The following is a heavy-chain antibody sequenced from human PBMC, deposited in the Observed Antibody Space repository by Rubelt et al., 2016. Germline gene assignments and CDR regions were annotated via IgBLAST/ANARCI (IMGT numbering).Heavy chain of an antibody. CDR3: ASSGYDYRFDY. CDR2: ISAYNGNT. D-gene: IGHD5-12*01. Sequence: QVQLVQSGAEVKKPGSSVKVSCKASGYTFTSYYMHWVRQAPGHGLEWMGWISAYNGNTNYAQKLQGRVTMTTDTSTSTGYMELRSLRSDDTAVYYCASSGYDYRFDYWGQGTLVTVSS. J-gene: IGHJ4*02. CDR1: GYTFTSYY. V-gene: IGHV1-18*04.